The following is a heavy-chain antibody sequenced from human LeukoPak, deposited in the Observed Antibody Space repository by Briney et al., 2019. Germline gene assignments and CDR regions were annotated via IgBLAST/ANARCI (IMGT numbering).Heavy chain of an antibody. CDR2: ISGSGGST. D-gene: IGHD3-16*02. CDR3: AKDRALWGLRLGELSGFDY. Sequence: GGSLRLSCAASGFTFSSYGMSWVRQAPGKGLEWVSAISGSGGSTYYADSVKGRFTISRDNSKNTLYLQMNSLRAEDTAVYYCAKDRALWGLRLGELSGFDYRGQGTLVTVSS. J-gene: IGHJ4*02. CDR1: GFTFSSYG. V-gene: IGHV3-23*01.